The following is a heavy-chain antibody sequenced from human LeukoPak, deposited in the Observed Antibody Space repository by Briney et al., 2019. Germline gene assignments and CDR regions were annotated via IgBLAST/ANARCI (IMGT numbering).Heavy chain of an antibody. CDR3: ARDIVGSSGWSDAFDI. D-gene: IGHD6-19*01. CDR2: INTNTGNP. V-gene: IGHV7-4-1*02. J-gene: IGHJ3*02. Sequence: GASVKVSCKASGYTFTSYAMDWVRQAPGQGLEWMGWINTNTGNPTYAQGFTGRFVFSLDTSVSTSYLQISSLKAEDTAVYYCARDIVGSSGWSDAFDIWGQGTMVTVSS. CDR1: GYTFTSYA.